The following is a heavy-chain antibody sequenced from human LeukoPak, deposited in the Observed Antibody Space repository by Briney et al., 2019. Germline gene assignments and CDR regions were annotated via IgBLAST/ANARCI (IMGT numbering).Heavy chain of an antibody. V-gene: IGHV4-34*01. J-gene: IGHJ5*02. CDR2: INHSGST. CDR3: ARDMRRYCSSTSCPPSDP. CDR1: GGSFSGYY. Sequence: PSETLSLTCAVYGGSFSGYYWSWIRQPPGKGLEWIGEINHSGSTNYNPSLKSRVTISVDTSKSQFSLKLSSVTAADTAVYYCARDMRRYCSSTSCPPSDPWGQGTLVTVSS. D-gene: IGHD2-2*01.